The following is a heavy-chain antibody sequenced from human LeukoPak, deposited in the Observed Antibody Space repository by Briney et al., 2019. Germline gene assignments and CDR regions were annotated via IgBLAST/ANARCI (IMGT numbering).Heavy chain of an antibody. Sequence: ASVKVSCKASGYTFTSYDINWVRQATGQGLEWMGWMNPNSGNTGYAQKFQGRVTITRNTSISTAYMELSSLRSEDTAVYYCARGHWVRRDPFDYWGQGTLVTVSS. D-gene: IGHD2-21*02. V-gene: IGHV1-8*03. CDR3: ARGHWVRRDPFDY. CDR2: MNPNSGNT. J-gene: IGHJ4*02. CDR1: GYTFTSYD.